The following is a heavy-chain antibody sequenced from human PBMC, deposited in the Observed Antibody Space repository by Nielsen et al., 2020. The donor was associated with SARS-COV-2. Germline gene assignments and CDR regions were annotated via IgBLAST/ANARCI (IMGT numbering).Heavy chain of an antibody. Sequence: SATLSLTFAAYGGSFSGYYWSWIRRPPGKGLEWIGEINHSGSTNYNPSLKSRVTISVDTSKNQFSLKLSSVTAADTAVYYCARGRRVGYCSSTSCYRAYYFDYWGQVTLVTVSS. J-gene: IGHJ4*02. CDR1: GGSFSGYY. CDR2: INHSGST. D-gene: IGHD2-2*02. CDR3: ARGRRVGYCSSTSCYRAYYFDY. V-gene: IGHV4-34*01.